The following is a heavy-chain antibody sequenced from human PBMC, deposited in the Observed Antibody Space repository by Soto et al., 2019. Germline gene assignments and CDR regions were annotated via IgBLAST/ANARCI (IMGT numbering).Heavy chain of an antibody. V-gene: IGHV3-48*02. CDR1: GFTFSSYS. CDR2: ISSSSSTI. D-gene: IGHD6-19*01. CDR3: AAGGGWYSDYFDY. Sequence: SLRLSCAASGFTFSSYSMNWVRRAPGKGLEWVSYISSSSSTIYYADSVKGRFTISRDNAKNSLYLQMNSLRDEDTAVYYCAAGGGWYSDYFDYWGQGTLVTVSS. J-gene: IGHJ4*02.